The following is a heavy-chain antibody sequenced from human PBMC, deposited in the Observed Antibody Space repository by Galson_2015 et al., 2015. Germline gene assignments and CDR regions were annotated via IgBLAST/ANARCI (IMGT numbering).Heavy chain of an antibody. CDR3: ARVGYDWFDP. J-gene: IGHJ5*02. CDR2: IYHSGST. CDR1: GGSISSSSYY. Sequence: ETLSLTCTVSGGSISSSSYYWGWIRQPPGKGLEWIGSIYHSGSTYYNPSLKSRVTISVDTSKNQFSLKLSSVTAADTAVYYCARVGYDWFDPWGQGTLVTVSS. V-gene: IGHV4-39*01. D-gene: IGHD5-12*01.